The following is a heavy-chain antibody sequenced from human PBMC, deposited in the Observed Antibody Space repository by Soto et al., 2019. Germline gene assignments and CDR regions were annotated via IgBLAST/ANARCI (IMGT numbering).Heavy chain of an antibody. V-gene: IGHV1-46*01. CDR1: GYRLTSNY. CDR3: ARGGVSRSGWFDYNHGMDV. CDR2: INPDAYNT. Sequence: RASVKVSCKASGYRLTSNYVHWVRQAPGQGLEWIGIINPDAYNTRFAQQFQGRVTLTRDTSTGTVYMELRSLKSDDTAVYFCARGGVSRSGWFDYNHGMDVWGQGTTVTVSS. J-gene: IGHJ6*02. D-gene: IGHD6-13*01.